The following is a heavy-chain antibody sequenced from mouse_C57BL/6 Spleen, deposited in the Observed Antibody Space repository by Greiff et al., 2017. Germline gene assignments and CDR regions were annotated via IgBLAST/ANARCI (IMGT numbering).Heavy chain of an antibody. D-gene: IGHD2-3*01. CDR2: IHPNSGST. J-gene: IGHJ2*01. V-gene: IGHV1-64*01. CDR3: GRFVEGYPDY. Sequence: QVQLQQPGAELVKPGASVKLSCKASGYTFTSYWMHWVKQRPGQGLEWIGMIHPNSGSTNYNEKFNSKATLTVDKSSSTAYMQLSSLTSEDSAVYYCGRFVEGYPDYWGQGTTLTVSS. CDR1: GYTFTSYW.